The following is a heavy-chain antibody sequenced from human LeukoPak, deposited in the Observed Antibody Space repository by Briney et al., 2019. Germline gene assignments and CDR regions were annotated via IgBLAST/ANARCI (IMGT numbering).Heavy chain of an antibody. J-gene: IGHJ4*02. CDR1: GFTFSSYA. CDR2: ISGSGGST. V-gene: IGHV3-23*01. Sequence: GGSLRLSCAASGFTFSSYAMSWVHQAPGKGLEWASAISGSGGSTYYADSVKGRFTISRDNSKNTLYLQMNSLRAEDTAVYYCAKSGREDESLDYFDYWGQGTLVTVSS. D-gene: IGHD6-25*01. CDR3: AKSGREDESLDYFDY.